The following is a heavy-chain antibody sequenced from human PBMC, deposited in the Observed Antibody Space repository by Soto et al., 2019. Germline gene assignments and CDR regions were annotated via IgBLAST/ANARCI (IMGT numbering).Heavy chain of an antibody. Sequence: PSETLSLTCTVSGGSISGYYWSWIRQPPGKGLEWIGYIYYSGSTNYNPSLKSRVTISVDTSKNQFSLKLSSVTAADTAMYYCARTSMQSRGYSYGHGGMDVWGQGTTVTVSS. CDR2: IYYSGST. V-gene: IGHV4-59*01. J-gene: IGHJ6*02. CDR1: GGSISGYY. D-gene: IGHD5-18*01. CDR3: ARTSMQSRGYSYGHGGMDV.